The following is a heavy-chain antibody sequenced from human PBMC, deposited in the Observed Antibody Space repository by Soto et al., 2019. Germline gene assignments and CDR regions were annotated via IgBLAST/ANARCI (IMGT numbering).Heavy chain of an antibody. J-gene: IGHJ6*03. V-gene: IGHV3-33*08. CDR3: ARDVAFVPAASYYYYYIDV. CDR1: GFTFSSHW. Sequence: GGSLRLSCAASGFTFSSHWMHWVRQAPGKGLEWVAVIWYDGSNKYYADSVKGRFTISRDNSKNTLYLQMNSLRAEDTAVYYCARDVAFVPAASYYYYYIDVWGKGTTVTGSS. CDR2: IWYDGSNK. D-gene: IGHD2-2*01.